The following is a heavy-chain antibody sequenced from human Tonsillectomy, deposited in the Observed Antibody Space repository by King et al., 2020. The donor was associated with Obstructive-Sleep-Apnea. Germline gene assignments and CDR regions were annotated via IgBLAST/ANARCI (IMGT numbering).Heavy chain of an antibody. CDR2: VSCNGDTT. D-gene: IGHD3-9*01. CDR1: GFTFDDYA. Sequence: VQLVESGGGLVQPGRSLRLSCAASGFTFDDYAMHWVRQAPGKGLEWVAGVSCNGDTTGYADSVKGRFTISRDNAKNSLYLQMSSLRTEDTAFYYCVKRAKNYDILSGYFDCWGQGTLVTVSS. CDR3: VKRAKNYDILSGYFDC. J-gene: IGHJ4*02. V-gene: IGHV3-9*01.